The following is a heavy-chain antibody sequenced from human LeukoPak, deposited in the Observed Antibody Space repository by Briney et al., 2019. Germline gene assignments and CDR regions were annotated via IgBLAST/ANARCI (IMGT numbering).Heavy chain of an antibody. J-gene: IGHJ6*03. CDR3: ARDNNWNDGIPGYCYYYMDV. CDR1: GFTFSDYY. CDR2: ISSSGSTI. V-gene: IGHV3-11*04. D-gene: IGHD1-1*01. Sequence: GGSLRLSCAASGFTFSDYYMSWIRQAPGKGLEWVSYISSSGSTIYYADSVKGRFTISRDNAKNLLYLQMNSLRAEDTAVYYCARDNNWNDGIPGYCYYYMDVWGKGTTVTVSS.